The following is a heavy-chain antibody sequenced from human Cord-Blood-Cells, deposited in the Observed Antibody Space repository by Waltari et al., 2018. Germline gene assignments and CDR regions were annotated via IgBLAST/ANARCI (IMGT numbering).Heavy chain of an antibody. CDR2: TNHSGST. Sequence: QVQLQQWGAGLLKPSETLSLTCAVYGGSFSGYYWRWIRQPPGKGLEGIGETNHSGSTSYNPSLKSRVTIAVAPAKTQFPLNLSAVTAADTAVYYCARVGYWSGGSCYYCDYWGQGTLVTVSS. D-gene: IGHD2-15*01. CDR1: GGSFSGYY. J-gene: IGHJ4*02. V-gene: IGHV4-34*01. CDR3: ARVGYWSGGSCYYCDY.